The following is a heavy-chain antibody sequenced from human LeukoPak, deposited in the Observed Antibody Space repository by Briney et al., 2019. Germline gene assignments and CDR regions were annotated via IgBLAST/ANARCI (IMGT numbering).Heavy chain of an antibody. D-gene: IGHD5-12*01. Sequence: GSLRLSCAASGFTLSSYSMNWVRQAPGKGLEWVSSISTTSSHIYYADSVKGRFTISRDNAKNSLYLQMNSLRAEDMAVYYCARGIVATTAFDYWGQGTLVTVSS. V-gene: IGHV3-21*01. J-gene: IGHJ4*02. CDR2: ISTTSSHI. CDR1: GFTLSSYS. CDR3: ARGIVATTAFDY.